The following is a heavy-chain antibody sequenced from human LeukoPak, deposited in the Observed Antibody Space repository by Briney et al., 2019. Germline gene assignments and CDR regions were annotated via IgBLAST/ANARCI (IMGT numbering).Heavy chain of an antibody. CDR1: GFTFSSYW. V-gene: IGHV3-7*01. Sequence: GGPLRLSCVASGFTFSSYWMSWVRQAPGKGLEWVANINQDGSEKFSVDSVKGRFTISRDNAKSSLYLQMNSLRADDTAVCYCARDRALYDSRRGYYYTEDDYWGQGTLVTVSS. J-gene: IGHJ4*02. D-gene: IGHD3-22*01. CDR3: ARDRALYDSRRGYYYTEDDY. CDR2: INQDGSEK.